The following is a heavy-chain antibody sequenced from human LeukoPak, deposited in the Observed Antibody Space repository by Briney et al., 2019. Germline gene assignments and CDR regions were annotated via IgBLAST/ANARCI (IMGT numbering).Heavy chain of an antibody. Sequence: PGGSLRLSCAASEFTFDDYAMHWVRQAPGKGLEWVSGISWNSGSIGYADSVKGRFTISRDNAKNSLYLQMNSLRAEDTALYYCAKDIFSGSYYTGFDYWGQGTLVTVSS. CDR3: AKDIFSGSYYTGFDY. CDR2: ISWNSGSI. J-gene: IGHJ4*02. CDR1: EFTFDDYA. V-gene: IGHV3-9*01. D-gene: IGHD1-26*01.